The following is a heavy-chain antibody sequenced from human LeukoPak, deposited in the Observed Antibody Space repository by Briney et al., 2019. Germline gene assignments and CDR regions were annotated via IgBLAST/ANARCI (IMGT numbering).Heavy chain of an antibody. Sequence: GGSLRLSCAASGFSFDTHGMHWVRQAPGKGLEWVAVIWYDGSKKYYADSVKGRFTISRDNSKKSLFLQMNSLRAEDTAQYYCARDVFADSSGGSFDFWGQGTLVTVSS. V-gene: IGHV3-33*01. D-gene: IGHD3-16*01. J-gene: IGHJ4*02. CDR3: ARDVFADSSGGSFDF. CDR1: GFSFDTHG. CDR2: IWYDGSKK.